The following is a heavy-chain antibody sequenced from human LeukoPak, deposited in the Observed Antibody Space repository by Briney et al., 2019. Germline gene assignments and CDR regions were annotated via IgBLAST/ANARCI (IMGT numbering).Heavy chain of an antibody. D-gene: IGHD6-19*01. CDR3: TKDVVPDSGWDLDY. Sequence: PRGSLRLSCAASGFTFSTYSMTWVRQGPGKGLEWVSSIYPNGGSTFYADSVKGRFTISRDNSKNTLYLQMSSLRTEDTAIYYCTKDVVPDSGWDLDYWGQGTLVTVSS. J-gene: IGHJ4*02. CDR2: IYPNGGST. CDR1: GFTFSTYS. V-gene: IGHV3-23*01.